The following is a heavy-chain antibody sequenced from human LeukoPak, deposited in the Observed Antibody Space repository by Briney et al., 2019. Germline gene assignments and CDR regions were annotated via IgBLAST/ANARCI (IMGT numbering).Heavy chain of an antibody. D-gene: IGHD2-15*01. CDR2: IIPIFDTA. J-gene: IGHJ6*03. CDR3: ARDRVSVADCSGGSCYSGGGFFYYYMDV. Sequence: SVKVSCKTSGGTFSSYGMSWVRQAPGQGLEWMGGIIPIFDTANYVQKFQGRVTFTADKSTSTAYMELSSLRSEDTAVYYCARDRVSVADCSGGSCYSGGGFFYYYMDVWGKGTTVSVSS. V-gene: IGHV1-69*06. CDR1: GGTFSSYG.